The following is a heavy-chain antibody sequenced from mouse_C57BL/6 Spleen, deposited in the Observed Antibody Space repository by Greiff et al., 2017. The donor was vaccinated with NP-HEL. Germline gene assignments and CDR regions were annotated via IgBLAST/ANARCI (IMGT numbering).Heavy chain of an antibody. CDR1: GYTFTDYY. D-gene: IGHD1-1*01. J-gene: IGHJ2*01. CDR2: INPNNGGT. Sequence: EVQLQQSGPELVKPGASVKISCKASGYTFTDYYMNWVKQSHGKSLEWIGDINPNNGGTSYNQKFKGKATLTVDKSSSTAYMELRSLTSEDSAVYYCARAPGGSSYNFDYWGQGTTLTVSS. V-gene: IGHV1-26*01. CDR3: ARAPGGSSYNFDY.